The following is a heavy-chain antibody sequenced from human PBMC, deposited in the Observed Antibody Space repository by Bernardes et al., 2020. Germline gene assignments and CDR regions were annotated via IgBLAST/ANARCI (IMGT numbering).Heavy chain of an antibody. Sequence: GGSLRLSCAASGFTFSTFAMHWVRQAPGKGLEWVSAIGGSGDDTYYSDSVKGRFTISRDNSKNTLYLQLNRLSAEDTAEYYCAKGGGWLFYLDYWGQGTLVTGSS. CDR3: AKGGGWLFYLDY. V-gene: IGHV3-23*01. J-gene: IGHJ4*02. CDR1: GFTFSTFA. D-gene: IGHD6-19*01. CDR2: IGGSGDDT.